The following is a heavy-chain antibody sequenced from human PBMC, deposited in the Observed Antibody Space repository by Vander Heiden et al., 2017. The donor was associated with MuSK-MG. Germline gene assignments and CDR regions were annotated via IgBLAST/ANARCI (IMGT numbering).Heavy chain of an antibody. D-gene: IGHD4-4*01. Sequence: EVQLVESGGHMVPPGGSLELPGEPPGFPFRAHSMNWVRQTPDKGLQWLSFITASGTTKYYADSVKGRFTISRDDSKNTLYLQMKRLRVEDAGVYYCAREGSGNYMIDYWGQGTLVTVSA. V-gene: IGHV3-48*01. J-gene: IGHJ4*02. CDR3: AREGSGNYMIDY. CDR2: ITASGTTK. CDR1: GFPFRAHS.